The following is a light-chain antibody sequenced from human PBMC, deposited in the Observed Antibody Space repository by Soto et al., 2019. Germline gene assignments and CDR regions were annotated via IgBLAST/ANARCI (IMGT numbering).Light chain of an antibody. V-gene: IGLV2-8*01. CDR1: SSDVGGYNY. CDR2: EVT. CDR3: CSHAGDNTYV. Sequence: QSVLTQPPSASGSPEQSVTISCTGTSSDVGGYNYVSWYQQHPGKAPKLMIYEVTKRPSGVPDRFSGSKSGNTASLTVSGLQAEDEADYFCCSHAGDNTYVFGTGTKVTVL. J-gene: IGLJ1*01.